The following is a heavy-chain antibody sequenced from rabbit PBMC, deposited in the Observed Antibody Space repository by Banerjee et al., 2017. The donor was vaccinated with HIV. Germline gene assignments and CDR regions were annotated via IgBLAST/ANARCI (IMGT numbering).Heavy chain of an antibody. V-gene: IGHV1S45*01. Sequence: QEQLVESGGDLVKPEGSLTLTCTASGFDLSSYYRICWVRQAPGKGLEWIACSYPGGSGSGDYASWAKGRFTISKTSSTTVTLQMTSLTAADTATYFCARGDWDTGVGYAMWGPGTLVTVS. J-gene: IGHJ6*01. CDR1: GFDLSSYYR. CDR3: ARGDWDTGVGYAM. D-gene: IGHD6-1*01. CDR2: SYPGGSGSG.